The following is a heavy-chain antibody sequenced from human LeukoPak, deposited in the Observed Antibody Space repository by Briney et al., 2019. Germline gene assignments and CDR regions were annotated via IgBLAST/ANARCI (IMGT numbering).Heavy chain of an antibody. V-gene: IGHV5-10-1*01. Sequence: GESLKISCKGSGYRFTSYWISWVRQMPGKGLEWMGRIDPSDSYTNYSPSFQGHVTISADKSISTAYLQWSSLKASDTAMYYCAMTYYYDSSGYFDYWGQGTLVTVSS. J-gene: IGHJ4*02. D-gene: IGHD3-22*01. CDR2: IDPSDSYT. CDR3: AMTYYYDSSGYFDY. CDR1: GYRFTSYW.